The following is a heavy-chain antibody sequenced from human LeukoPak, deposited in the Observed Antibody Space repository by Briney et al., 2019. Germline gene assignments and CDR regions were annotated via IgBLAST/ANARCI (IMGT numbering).Heavy chain of an antibody. CDR2: IKSKTDGGTT. J-gene: IGHJ4*02. V-gene: IGHV3-15*07. Sequence: GGSLRLSCAASGFTFSNAWMNWVRQAPGKGLEWVGRIKSKTDGGTTDYAAPVKGRFTISRDDSKNTLYLQMSSLKTEDTAVYYCTTDNLAHYGASYDYWGQGTLVTVSS. CDR3: TTDNLAHYGASYDY. CDR1: GFTFSNAW. D-gene: IGHD4-17*01.